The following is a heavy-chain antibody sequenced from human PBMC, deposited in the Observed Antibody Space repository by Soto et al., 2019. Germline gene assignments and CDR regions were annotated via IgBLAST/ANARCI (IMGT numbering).Heavy chain of an antibody. CDR2: IYSGGST. CDR1: GFTFSSND. V-gene: IGHV3-53*01. CDR3: AKMSYGDSPYYYYGMDV. D-gene: IGHD4-17*01. Sequence: GGSLRLSCAASGFTFSSNDMNWVRQAPGKGLEWVSLIYSGGSTYYADSVKGRFTISRDNSKNTLYLQMSSLRAEDTAVYYCAKMSYGDSPYYYYGMDVWGQGTTVTVSS. J-gene: IGHJ6*02.